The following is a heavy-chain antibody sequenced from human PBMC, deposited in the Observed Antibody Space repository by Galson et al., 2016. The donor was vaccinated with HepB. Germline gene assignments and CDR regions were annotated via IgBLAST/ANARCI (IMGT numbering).Heavy chain of an antibody. CDR3: ARDPRKIRYQLLEIYYYYYAMDV. V-gene: IGHV1-18*01. CDR2: TSAYNGNT. J-gene: IGHJ6*02. Sequence: SVKVSCKASGYTFTTYGISWVRQAPGQGLEWMGWTSAYNGNTNYAQKLQGRVTMTTDTSTSTAYMELRSLRSDDTAVYYRARDPRKIRYQLLEIYYYYYAMDVWGQGTTVAVSS. CDR1: GYTFTTYG. D-gene: IGHD2-2*01.